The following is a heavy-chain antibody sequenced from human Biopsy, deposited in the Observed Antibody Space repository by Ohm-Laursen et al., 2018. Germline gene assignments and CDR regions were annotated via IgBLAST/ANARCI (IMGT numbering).Heavy chain of an antibody. CDR1: GGYISHYY. D-gene: IGHD3-10*01. V-gene: IGHV4-4*07. CDR2: IYITGET. J-gene: IGHJ5*02. CDR3: ARAPPLIRGVVEPWFDP. Sequence: SETLSFTCTVSGGYISHYYWTWIRQPAGQGLEWIGRIYITGETDYNPSLKSRVTMSVDSSKKQFSLKLKSVTAADTAIYYCARAPPLIRGVVEPWFDPWGQGILVTVSS.